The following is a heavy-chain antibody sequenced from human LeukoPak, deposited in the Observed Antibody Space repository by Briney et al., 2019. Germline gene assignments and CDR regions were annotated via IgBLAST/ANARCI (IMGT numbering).Heavy chain of an antibody. D-gene: IGHD1-7*01. CDR1: GGSFSSGSYY. CDR3: ARIPWNYFTYYCYGIDV. CDR2: IYYNGST. J-gene: IGHJ6*02. Sequence: PSETLSLTCTVSGGSFSSGSYYWSWIRQSPGKGLEWIGYIYYNGSTNYNPSLKSRVTISVDTSKNQFSLRLSFVTAADTAVYYCARIPWNYFTYYCYGIDVWGQGTTVTVSS. V-gene: IGHV4-61*01.